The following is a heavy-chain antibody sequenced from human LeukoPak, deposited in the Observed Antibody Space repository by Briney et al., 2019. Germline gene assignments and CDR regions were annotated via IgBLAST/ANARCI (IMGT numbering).Heavy chain of an antibody. Sequence: GGSLRLSCAASAFTFSTYAMNWVRQAPGKGLEWVSGIGSSGAGTYYADSVRGRFTISRDNSQNTLYLQMNSLRAEDTALYYCAKSASDWYGYYFVYWGQGTLVTVSS. CDR3: AKSASDWYGYYFVY. CDR2: IGSSGAGT. D-gene: IGHD6-19*01. V-gene: IGHV3-23*01. J-gene: IGHJ4*02. CDR1: AFTFSTYA.